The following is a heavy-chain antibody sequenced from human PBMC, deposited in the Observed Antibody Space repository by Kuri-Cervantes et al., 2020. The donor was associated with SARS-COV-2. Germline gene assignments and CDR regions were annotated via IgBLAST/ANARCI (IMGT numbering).Heavy chain of an antibody. V-gene: IGHV5-51*01. J-gene: IGHJ4*02. CDR1: GYSFSSSW. D-gene: IGHD2-21*01. Sequence: GESLKISCKGSGYSFSSSWIGWVRQMPGKGLEWMGIIFPRDSDTRYSPYFQGQVTISADKSISTAYLQWSSLKASDTAMYYCARSSTPSVVIATSPLDYWGQGTLVTVSS. CDR3: ARSSTPSVVIATSPLDY. CDR2: IFPRDSDT.